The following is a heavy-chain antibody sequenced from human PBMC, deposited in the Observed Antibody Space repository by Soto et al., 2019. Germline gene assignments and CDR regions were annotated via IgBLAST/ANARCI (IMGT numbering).Heavy chain of an antibody. Sequence: QVQLVQSGAEVKKPGSSVKVSCKASGGTFGSYAISWVRQAPGQGLEWMGGIIPIPGTANYAQKFQGRVTIAADESTSTAYMEVSSLRSEDTAVYYCARSQGSSTSLELDSYYYYGMDVWGQGTTVTVSS. J-gene: IGHJ6*02. V-gene: IGHV1-69*01. CDR3: ARSQGSSTSLELDSYYYYGMDV. CDR2: IIPIPGTA. D-gene: IGHD2-2*01. CDR1: GGTFGSYA.